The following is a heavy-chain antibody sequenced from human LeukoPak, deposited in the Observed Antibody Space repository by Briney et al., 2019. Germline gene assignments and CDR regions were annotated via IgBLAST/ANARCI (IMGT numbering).Heavy chain of an antibody. CDR1: GFTFSSYA. CDR3: ARERTSGWDAFDT. D-gene: IGHD6-19*01. J-gene: IGHJ5*02. CDR2: ISGGDHNT. Sequence: GGSLRLSCAASGFTFSSYAMTWVRQAPGKGLEWVSTISGGDHNTYYADSVKGRFTISRDNAKNTLYLQMNSLRAEDTAVYYCARERTSGWDAFDTWGQGTLVTVSS. V-gene: IGHV3-23*01.